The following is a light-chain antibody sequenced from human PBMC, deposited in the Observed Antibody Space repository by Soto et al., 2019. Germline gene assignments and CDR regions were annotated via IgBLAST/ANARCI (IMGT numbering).Light chain of an antibody. CDR1: QYISTW. J-gene: IGKJ1*01. CDR2: KAS. V-gene: IGKV1-5*03. CDR3: QQYNSYST. Sequence: DIQMTQSPSTLSASVGDRVTITCRASQYISTWLAWYQQKPGKAPKLLISKASSLESGVPSRFSGSGSGTEFTLTISSLQPDDFATDYCQQYNSYSTVGQGTKVEVK.